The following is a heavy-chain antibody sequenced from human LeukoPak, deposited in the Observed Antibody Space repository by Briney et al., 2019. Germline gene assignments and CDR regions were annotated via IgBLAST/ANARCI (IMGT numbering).Heavy chain of an antibody. J-gene: IGHJ4*02. CDR2: ISDSGDST. V-gene: IGHV3-23*01. D-gene: IGHD3-16*01. CDR1: GFTPSSFA. CDR3: ARFNSYSADWYFDH. Sequence: GGSLRLSCVASGFTPSSFAMSWVRQAPGKGLEWVSTISDSGDSTYYADTVKGRFTASRDKSHNTLYLQMNSLGAEDTAVYYCARFNSYSADWYFDHGGQGTLVTVSS.